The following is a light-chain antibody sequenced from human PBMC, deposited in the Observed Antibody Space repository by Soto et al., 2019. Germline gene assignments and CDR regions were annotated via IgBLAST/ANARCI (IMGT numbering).Light chain of an antibody. CDR2: KAS. CDR1: QDISRW. V-gene: IGKV1-5*03. Sequence: DIQMSQSPPTVPASPGDRVTIXXRASQDISRWLAWYQQKPGKAPEVLIYKASSLESGVPSRFSGSGSGTEFTLTISSLQPDDFATYYRQQYNSYWTFGQGTKVDIK. CDR3: QQYNSYWT. J-gene: IGKJ1*01.